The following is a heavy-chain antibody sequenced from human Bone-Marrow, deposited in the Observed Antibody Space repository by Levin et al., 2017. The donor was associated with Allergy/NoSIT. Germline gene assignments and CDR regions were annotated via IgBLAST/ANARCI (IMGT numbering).Heavy chain of an antibody. Sequence: ASVKVSCKGSGYSFTSYWIAWVRQMPGKGLEWMGIIYPDDSDTRYSPSFQGQVTISADKSISTAYLQWSSLKASDTAMYYCARTRGIEVPSHSDYWGQGTLVTVSS. CDR1: GYSFTSYW. J-gene: IGHJ4*02. CDR2: IYPDDSDT. CDR3: ARTRGIEVPSHSDY. V-gene: IGHV5-51*01.